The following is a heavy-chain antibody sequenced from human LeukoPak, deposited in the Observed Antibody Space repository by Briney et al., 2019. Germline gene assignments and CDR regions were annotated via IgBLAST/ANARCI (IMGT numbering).Heavy chain of an antibody. D-gene: IGHD5-12*01. V-gene: IGHV1-2*02. Sequence: ASVRVSCKASGYTFTGYYMHWVRQAPGQGLEWMGWINPNSGGTNYAQKFQGRVTMTRDTSISIAYMELSRLRSDDTAVYYCARDLAYSGYGEIDYWGQGTLVTVSS. J-gene: IGHJ4*02. CDR2: INPNSGGT. CDR1: GYTFTGYY. CDR3: ARDLAYSGYGEIDY.